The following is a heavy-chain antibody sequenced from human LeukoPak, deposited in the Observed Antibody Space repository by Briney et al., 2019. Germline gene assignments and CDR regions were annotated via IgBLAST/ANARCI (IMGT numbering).Heavy chain of an antibody. CDR3: ARGDRYSSSWSHYFDY. V-gene: IGHV4-34*01. CDR1: GGSFSGYY. CDR2: IHHSGST. J-gene: IGHJ4*02. D-gene: IGHD6-13*01. Sequence: SETLFLTCAVYGGSFSGYYWSWIRQPPGKGLEWIGEIHHSGSTNYNPSLKSRVTISVDTSKNQFSMKLSSVTAADTAVYYCARGDRYSSSWSHYFDYWGQGTLVTVSS.